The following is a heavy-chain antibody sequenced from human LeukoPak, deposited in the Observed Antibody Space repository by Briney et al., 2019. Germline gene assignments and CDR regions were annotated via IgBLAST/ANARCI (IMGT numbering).Heavy chain of an antibody. CDR3: ARDQSTSDFDY. J-gene: IGHJ4*02. V-gene: IGHV4-39*07. CDR2: IRYSGTT. CDR1: GGSISSSSYY. Sequence: PSETLSLTCTVSGGSISSSSYYWAWIRQPPGKGLEWIGIIRYSGTTYYNPSLKSRVTISVDTSKNQFSLKLSSVTAADTAVYYCARDQSTSDFDYWGQGTLVTVSS. D-gene: IGHD2-2*01.